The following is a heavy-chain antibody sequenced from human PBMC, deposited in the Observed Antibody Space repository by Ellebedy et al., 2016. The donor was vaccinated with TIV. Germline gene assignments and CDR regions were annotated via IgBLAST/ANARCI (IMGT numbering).Heavy chain of an antibody. CDR3: ARRVSTMVYFDS. CDR1: GYRFTTYW. J-gene: IGHJ4*02. Sequence: GESLKISCEGSGYRFTTYWIAWVRQMPGKGLDYMGIIYPGDSDTRYSPSFQGLVTISADKYTNTAYLQWISLKASDTAIYYCARRVSTMVYFDSWGQGTLVTVSS. CDR2: IYPGDSDT. D-gene: IGHD2-8*01. V-gene: IGHV5-51*01.